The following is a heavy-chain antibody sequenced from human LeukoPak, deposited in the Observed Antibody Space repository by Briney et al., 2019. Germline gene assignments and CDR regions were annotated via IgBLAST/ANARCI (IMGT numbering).Heavy chain of an antibody. CDR3: ARLVGASMAFDI. V-gene: IGHV4-59*08. CDR2: IYYSGST. J-gene: IGHJ3*02. D-gene: IGHD1-26*01. CDR1: GGSISSYY. Sequence: PSGTLSLTCTVSGGSISSYYWSWIRQPPGKGLEWIGYIYYSGSTNYNPSLKSRVTISVDTSKNQFSLKLSSVTAADTAVYYCARLVGASMAFDIWGQGTMVTVSS.